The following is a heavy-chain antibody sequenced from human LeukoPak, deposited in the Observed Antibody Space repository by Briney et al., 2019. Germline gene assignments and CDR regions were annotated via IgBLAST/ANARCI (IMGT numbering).Heavy chain of an antibody. J-gene: IGHJ3*02. CDR1: GYTLTELS. D-gene: IGHD1-26*01. CDR3: ATDQYSGSYGGAFDI. CDR2: FDPEDGET. V-gene: IGHV1-24*01. Sequence: ASVKVSCKVSGYTLTELSMHWVRQAPGKGLEWMGGFDPEDGETIYAQKFQGRVTMTEDTSTDTAYMELSSLRSEDTAVYYCATDQYSGSYGGAFDIWGQGTMVTVSS.